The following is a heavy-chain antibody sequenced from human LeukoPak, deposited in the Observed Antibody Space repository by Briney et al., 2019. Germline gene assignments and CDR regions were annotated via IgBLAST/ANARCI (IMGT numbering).Heavy chain of an antibody. V-gene: IGHV3-30*02. Sequence: GGSLRLSCAASGFIFSTYGMHWVRQAPGKGLEWVAFIRFDGINKNYADSVEGRFTISRDNSKNTLYLNMNSLRAEDTGVYYCAKEGTTVTTVAFDIWGQGTMVTVSA. CDR2: IRFDGINK. J-gene: IGHJ3*02. CDR1: GFIFSTYG. CDR3: AKEGTTVTTVAFDI. D-gene: IGHD4-11*01.